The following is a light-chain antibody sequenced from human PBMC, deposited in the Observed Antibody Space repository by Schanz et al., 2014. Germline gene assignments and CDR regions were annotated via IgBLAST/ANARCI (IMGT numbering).Light chain of an antibody. Sequence: QSALTQPASVSGSPGQSITISCTGTSSDVGGYDFVSWYQQIPGKAPKLMIYKVTQRPSGVPDRFSGSKSGNTASLTISGLQAEDEAEYYCCSYAGSYTLVFGGGTKLTVL. CDR1: SSDVGGYDF. V-gene: IGLV2-11*01. CDR3: CSYAGSYTLV. CDR2: KVT. J-gene: IGLJ2*01.